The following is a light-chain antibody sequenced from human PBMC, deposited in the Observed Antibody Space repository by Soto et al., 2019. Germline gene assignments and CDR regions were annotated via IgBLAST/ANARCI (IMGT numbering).Light chain of an antibody. J-gene: IGKJ4*01. Sequence: GDRVTITSSASQSISSWLAWYQQKPGKAPKLLIYDASSLESGVPSRFSGSGSGTEFTLTISSLQPDDFATYYCQQYKSYPVTFGGGSKVGIK. CDR2: DAS. CDR3: QQYKSYPVT. CDR1: QSISSW. V-gene: IGKV1-5*01.